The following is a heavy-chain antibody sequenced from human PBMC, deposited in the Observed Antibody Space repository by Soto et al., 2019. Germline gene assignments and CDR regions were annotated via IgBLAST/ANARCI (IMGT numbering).Heavy chain of an antibody. CDR2: IYFSGIT. Sequence: SETLSLTCTVSGGSISGYFWSWIRQPPGKGLDWVGYIYFSGITNYNPSLKSRVSLLLDTSKNYFSLSLNSVTAADTAVYYCARARSGYNIDAFDIWGQGKMVTVSS. CDR1: GGSISGYF. V-gene: IGHV4-59*01. J-gene: IGHJ3*02. CDR3: ARARSGYNIDAFDI. D-gene: IGHD5-12*01.